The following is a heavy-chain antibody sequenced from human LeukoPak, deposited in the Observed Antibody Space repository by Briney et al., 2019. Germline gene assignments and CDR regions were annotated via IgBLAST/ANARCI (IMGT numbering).Heavy chain of an antibody. D-gene: IGHD1-26*01. CDR2: IYYSGST. J-gene: IGHJ3*02. V-gene: IGHV4-39*01. CDR3: ASHKDLLGSYSATTDAFDI. Sequence: PSETLPPTCTVSGCSLSSSSYYWGWIRQPPGKGLEWIGSIYYSGSTYYNPSLESRVTISVDTSKNQFSLKLSSVTAADTAVYYCASHKDLLGSYSATTDAFDIWGQGTMVTVSS. CDR1: GCSLSSSSYY.